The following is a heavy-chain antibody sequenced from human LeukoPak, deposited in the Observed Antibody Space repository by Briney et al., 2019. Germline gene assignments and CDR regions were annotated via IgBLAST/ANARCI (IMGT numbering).Heavy chain of an antibody. CDR1: GFTFSDYY. CDR2: ISSSGSTI. D-gene: IGHD3-22*01. CDR3: ARVLPSYYYDSSGYYNWFDP. Sequence: GGSLRLSCAASGFTFSDYYMSWIRPAPGKGLEWVSYISSSGSTIYYADSVKGRFTISRDNAKNSLYLQMNSLRAEDTAVYYCARVLPSYYYDSSGYYNWFDPWGQGTLVTVSS. J-gene: IGHJ5*02. V-gene: IGHV3-11*01.